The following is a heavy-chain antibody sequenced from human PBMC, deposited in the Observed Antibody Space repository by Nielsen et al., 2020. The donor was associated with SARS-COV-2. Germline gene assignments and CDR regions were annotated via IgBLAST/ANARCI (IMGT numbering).Heavy chain of an antibody. Sequence: GGSLRLSCAASGFTFSSYWMSWVRQAPGKGLEWVANIKQDGSEKYYVDSVKGRFTISRDNAKNSLYLQMNSLRAEDTAVYYCARDYEDFWSGYFVFDIWGQGTMVTVSS. J-gene: IGHJ3*02. V-gene: IGHV3-7*01. CDR2: IKQDGSEK. CDR1: GFTFSSYW. CDR3: ARDYEDFWSGYFVFDI. D-gene: IGHD3-3*01.